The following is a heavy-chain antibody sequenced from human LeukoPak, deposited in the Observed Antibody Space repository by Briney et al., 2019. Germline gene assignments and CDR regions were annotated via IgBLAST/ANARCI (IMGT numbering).Heavy chain of an antibody. CDR1: GFNLSTYT. V-gene: IGHV3-48*01. J-gene: IGHJ4*02. D-gene: IGHD6-13*01. Sequence: GGSLRLSCAASGFNLSTYTMNWVRQAPGKGLEWLSYITTSSDTIYYADSVKGRFTISRDNANNSLYLQMNSLTAEDTAVYYCARDYWSYSASWLDFWGQGTLVTVSS. CDR2: ITTSSDTI. CDR3: ARDYWSYSASWLDF.